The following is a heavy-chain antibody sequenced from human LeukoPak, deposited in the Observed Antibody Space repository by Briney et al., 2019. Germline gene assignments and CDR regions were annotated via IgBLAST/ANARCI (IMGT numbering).Heavy chain of an antibody. D-gene: IGHD4-17*01. Sequence: SETLSLTCAVYGGSFSGYYWSWIRQPPGKGLEWIGEINHSGSTNYNPSLKSRVTISVDTSKNQFSLKLSSVTAADTAVYYCAGAAPTVYLGQGTLVTVSS. CDR3: AGAAPTVY. CDR2: INHSGST. V-gene: IGHV4-34*01. CDR1: GGSFSGYY. J-gene: IGHJ4*01.